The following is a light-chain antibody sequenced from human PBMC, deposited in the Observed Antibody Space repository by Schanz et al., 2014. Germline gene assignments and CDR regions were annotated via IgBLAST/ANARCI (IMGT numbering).Light chain of an antibody. CDR1: SSNIGRNF. CDR3: GTWDSSLSAVV. V-gene: IGLV1-51*02. Sequence: QSVLTQPPSVSAAPGQRVTISCSGSSSNIGRNFVSWYQQVPGSAPKLLIYGNSNRPSGVPDRFSGSKSGTSATLGITGLQTGDEADYYCGTWDSSLSAVVFGGGTKLTVL. J-gene: IGLJ2*01. CDR2: GNS.